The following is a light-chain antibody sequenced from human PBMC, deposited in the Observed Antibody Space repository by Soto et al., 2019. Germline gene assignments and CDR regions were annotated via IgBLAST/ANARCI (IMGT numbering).Light chain of an antibody. Sequence: EIVLTQSPATLSLSPGERATLSCRASQSVTTSLAWYQHRPGQAPRLLIYDASNRATDIPARFSGSGSGTDFSLTISSLEPEDFAVYYCQQRSNWPRTFGQGTKLEIK. V-gene: IGKV3-11*01. CDR3: QQRSNWPRT. CDR2: DAS. J-gene: IGKJ2*01. CDR1: QSVTTS.